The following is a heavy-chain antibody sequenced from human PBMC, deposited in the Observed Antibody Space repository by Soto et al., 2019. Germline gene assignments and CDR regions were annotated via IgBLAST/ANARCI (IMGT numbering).Heavy chain of an antibody. D-gene: IGHD3-10*01. Sequence: ASVKVSCKASGYTFTSYAMHWVRQAPGQRLEWMGWINAGNGNTKYSQKFQGRVTITRDTSASTAYMEPSSLRSEDTAVYYCARGRDYYGSGSYWFDPWGQGTLVTVSS. CDR1: GYTFTSYA. V-gene: IGHV1-3*01. CDR3: ARGRDYYGSGSYWFDP. CDR2: INAGNGNT. J-gene: IGHJ5*02.